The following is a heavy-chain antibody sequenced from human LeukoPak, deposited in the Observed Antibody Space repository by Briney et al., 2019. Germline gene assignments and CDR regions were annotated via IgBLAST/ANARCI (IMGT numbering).Heavy chain of an antibody. V-gene: IGHV3-48*03. D-gene: IGHD3-22*01. CDR2: ISSSGSTI. CDR3: ARDGGDAKYYYDSSGYLS. CDR1: GFTFSSYE. Sequence: GGSLRLSCAASGFTFSSYEMNWARQAPGKGLEWVSYISSSGSTIYYADSVKGRFTISRDNAKNSLYLQMNSLRAEDTAVYYCARDGGDAKYYYDSSGYLSWGQGTLVTVSS. J-gene: IGHJ4*02.